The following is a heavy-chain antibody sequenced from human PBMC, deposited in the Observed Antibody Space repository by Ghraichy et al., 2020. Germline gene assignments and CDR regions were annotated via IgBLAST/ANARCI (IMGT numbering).Heavy chain of an antibody. CDR3: AREAIYNWNSLFDY. Sequence: ASVKVSCKASGYTFTSYGISWVRQAPGQGLEWMGWISAYNGNTNYAQKVQGRVTMTTDTSTSTAYMELRSLRSDDTAVYYCAREAIYNWNSLFDYWGQGTLVTVSS. CDR2: ISAYNGNT. CDR1: GYTFTSYG. V-gene: IGHV1-18*01. J-gene: IGHJ4*02. D-gene: IGHD1-7*01.